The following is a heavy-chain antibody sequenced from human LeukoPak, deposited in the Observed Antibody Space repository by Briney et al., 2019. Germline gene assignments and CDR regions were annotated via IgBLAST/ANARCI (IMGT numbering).Heavy chain of an antibody. CDR1: GGSFSGYY. Sequence: SETLSLTCAVYGGSFSGYYWSWIRQPPGKGLEWIGEINHSGSTNYNPSLKSRVTISVDTSKNQFSLKLSSVTAADTAVYYCARGRRAHKGGFDYWGQGTLVTVSS. CDR2: INHSGST. V-gene: IGHV4-34*01. D-gene: IGHD3-16*01. J-gene: IGHJ4*02. CDR3: ARGRRAHKGGFDY.